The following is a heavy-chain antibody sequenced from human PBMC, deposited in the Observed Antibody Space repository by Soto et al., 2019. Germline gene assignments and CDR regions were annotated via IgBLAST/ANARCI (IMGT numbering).Heavy chain of an antibody. CDR1: GFTFSSYL. J-gene: IGHJ4*02. Sequence: PWGSLKLSCAASGFTFSSYLMSWVRQTPGKGLEWVANINQDVSVKYSVDSVKGRFTISRDNAKNSLYLQMNSLRAEDTAVYYCAKVSYNSWSIDYWGQGTLVTVSS. D-gene: IGHD6-6*01. V-gene: IGHV3-7*01. CDR2: INQDVSVK. CDR3: AKVSYNSWSIDY.